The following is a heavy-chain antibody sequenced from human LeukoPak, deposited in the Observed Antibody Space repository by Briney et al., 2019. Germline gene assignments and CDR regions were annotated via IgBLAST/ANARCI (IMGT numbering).Heavy chain of an antibody. CDR1: GFTFSSYA. CDR2: ISGSGGST. Sequence: GGSLRLSCAASGFTFSSYAMSWVRQAPGKGLEWVSAISGSGGSTYYADSVKGRFTISRDNSKNTLYLQMNSLRAEDTAVYYCAKDPLTEYYDSSGRFDYWGQGTLVTVSS. D-gene: IGHD3-22*01. CDR3: AKDPLTEYYDSSGRFDY. J-gene: IGHJ4*02. V-gene: IGHV3-23*01.